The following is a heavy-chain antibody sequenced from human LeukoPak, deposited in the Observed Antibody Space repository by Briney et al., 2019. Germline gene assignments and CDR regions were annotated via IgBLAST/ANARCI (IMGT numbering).Heavy chain of an antibody. V-gene: IGHV3-53*01. Sequence: GGSLRLSCAASGFTVSSKYMSWVRQAPGKGLEWVSVIYSGGSTYYADSVKGRFTISRDNSKNALYLQMNSLKAEGTAVYYCAKENHGIVGATTLIDYWGQGTLVTVTS. CDR1: GFTVSSKY. D-gene: IGHD1-26*01. CDR3: AKENHGIVGATTLIDY. CDR2: IYSGGST. J-gene: IGHJ4*02.